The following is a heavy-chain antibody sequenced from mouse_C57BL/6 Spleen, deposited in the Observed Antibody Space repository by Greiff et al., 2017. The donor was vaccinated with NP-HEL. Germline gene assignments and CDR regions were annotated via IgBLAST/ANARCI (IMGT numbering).Heavy chain of an antibody. CDR3: TGGYYGSGAY. D-gene: IGHD1-1*01. Sequence: EVQLVESGGGLVQPGGSMKLSCVASGFTFSNYWMNWVRQSPEKGLEWVAQIRLKSDNYATHYAESVKGRFTISRDDSKSSVYLQMNNLRAEDTGIYYGTGGYYGSGAYWGQGTLVTVSA. CDR2: IRLKSDNYAT. CDR1: GFTFSNYW. J-gene: IGHJ3*01. V-gene: IGHV6-3*01.